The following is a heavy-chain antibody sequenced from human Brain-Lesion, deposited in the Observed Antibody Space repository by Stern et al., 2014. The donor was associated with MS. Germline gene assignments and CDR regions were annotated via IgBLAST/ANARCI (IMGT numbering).Heavy chain of an antibody. D-gene: IGHD2-2*01. CDR3: ARGRVVPGFQYYATDV. J-gene: IGHJ6*02. V-gene: IGHV4-61*02. CDR2: IFNSGST. Sequence: VQLLESGPGLVKPSQTLSLSCTVSGGSISSGGYYWSWIRQPAGKGLEWIGRIFNSGSTSYNPSLKSRFTISIATSKNQFSLRLNSMTAADTAVYYCARGRVVPGFQYYATDVWGQGTTVIVSS. CDR1: GGSISSGGYY.